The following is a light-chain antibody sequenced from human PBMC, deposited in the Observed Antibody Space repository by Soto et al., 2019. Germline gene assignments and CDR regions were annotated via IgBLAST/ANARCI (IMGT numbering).Light chain of an antibody. Sequence: ATVSLSPGDRATLSCRASQSVSSYLAWYQQKPGQAPRLLIYDASNRATGIPARFSGSGSATDFTLTISSLQSEDFAVYYCQQYNNWPPFTFGQGTKVDIK. V-gene: IGKV3D-15*01. CDR2: DAS. J-gene: IGKJ1*01. CDR3: QQYNNWPPFT. CDR1: QSVSSY.